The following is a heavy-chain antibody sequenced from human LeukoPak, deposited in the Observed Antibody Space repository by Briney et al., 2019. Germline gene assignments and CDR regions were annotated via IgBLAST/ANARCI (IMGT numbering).Heavy chain of an antibody. Sequence: PSETLSLTCAVYGGSFSGYYWSWIRQPPGKGLEWIGEINHSGSTNYNPSLKSRVTISVDTSKNQCSLKLSSVTAADTAVYYCARGKRVLRYFDWLSAFGYWGQGTLVTVSS. V-gene: IGHV4-34*01. CDR3: ARGKRVLRYFDWLSAFGY. CDR1: GGSFSGYY. J-gene: IGHJ4*02. D-gene: IGHD3-9*01. CDR2: INHSGST.